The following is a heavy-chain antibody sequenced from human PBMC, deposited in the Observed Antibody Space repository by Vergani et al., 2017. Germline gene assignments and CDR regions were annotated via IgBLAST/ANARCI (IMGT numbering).Heavy chain of an antibody. V-gene: IGHV3-21*01. CDR2: ISSSSSYI. D-gene: IGHD3-10*01. Sequence: EVQLVESGGGLVKPGGSLRLSCAASGFTFSSYSMNWVRQAPGKGLEWVSSISSSSSYIYYADSVKGRFTISRDNAKNSLYLQMNSLRAEDTAVYYCARDLGITMVRGGDYWGRGTLVTVSS. CDR3: ARDLGITMVRGGDY. CDR1: GFTFSSYS. J-gene: IGHJ4*02.